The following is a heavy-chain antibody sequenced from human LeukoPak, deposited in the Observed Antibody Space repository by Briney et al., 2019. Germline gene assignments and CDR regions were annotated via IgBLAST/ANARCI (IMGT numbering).Heavy chain of an antibody. J-gene: IGHJ4*02. V-gene: IGHV3-30*04. CDR2: VSFDGTNK. CDR3: ARDFCSGGSCPIDY. Sequence: GRSLRLSCAASGFTFSSYVMHWVRQAPGKGLEWVALVSFDGTNKYYADSVKGRFTISRDNSKNTLYLQMNSLRAEDTAVYYCARDFCSGGSCPIDYWGQGTLVTVSS. D-gene: IGHD2-15*01. CDR1: GFTFSSYV.